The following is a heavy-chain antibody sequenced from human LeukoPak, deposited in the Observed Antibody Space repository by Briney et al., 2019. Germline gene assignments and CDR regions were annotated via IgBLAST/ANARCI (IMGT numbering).Heavy chain of an antibody. CDR2: INSDGSST. D-gene: IGHD3-22*01. V-gene: IGHV3-74*01. CDR3: ARADTSGYAVFDY. J-gene: IGHJ4*02. CDR1: GFTFSSYW. Sequence: GGSLRLSCAASGFTFSSYWMHWVRQAPGKGLVWVSRINSDGSSTSYADSVKGRFTISRDNAKNTLYQQMNSLRAEDTAVYYCARADTSGYAVFDYWGQGALVTVSS.